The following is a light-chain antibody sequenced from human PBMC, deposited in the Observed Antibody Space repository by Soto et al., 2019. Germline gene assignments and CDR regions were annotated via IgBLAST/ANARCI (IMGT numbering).Light chain of an antibody. CDR2: EVS. CDR1: SSXVGSYNL. Sequence: QSALTQPASVSGSPGQSITISCTGTSSXVGSYNLVSWYQQHPGKAPKLMIYEVSKRPSGVSNRFSGSKSGNTASLTISGLQAEDEADYYCCSYAGSSTVVFGGGTKLTVL. CDR3: CSYAGSSTVV. J-gene: IGLJ2*01. V-gene: IGLV2-23*02.